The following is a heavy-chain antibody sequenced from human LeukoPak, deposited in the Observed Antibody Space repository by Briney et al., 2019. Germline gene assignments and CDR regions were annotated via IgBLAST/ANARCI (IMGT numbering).Heavy chain of an antibody. V-gene: IGHV3-23*01. J-gene: IGHJ4*02. CDR3: ARDVRILGLIDY. Sequence: GGSLRLSCAASGFTFSDYAMTWARQAPGKGLEWVSAISGSGSNTNYADSAKGRFTISRDNTKNTLSLQMTSLRAEDTAIYYCARDVRILGLIDYWGQGTLVTVSS. D-gene: IGHD1-26*01. CDR1: GFTFSDYA. CDR2: ISGSGSNT.